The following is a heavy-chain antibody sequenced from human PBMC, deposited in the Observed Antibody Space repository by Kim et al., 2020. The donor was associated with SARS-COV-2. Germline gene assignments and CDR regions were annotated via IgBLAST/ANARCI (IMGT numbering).Heavy chain of an antibody. J-gene: IGHJ6*02. CDR3: ARALVVRGYYGLGGYSYYYGMDV. V-gene: IGHV1-69*04. CDR1: GGTFSSYA. Sequence: SVKVSCKASGGTFSSYAISWVRQAPGQGLEWMGRIIPILGIANYAQKFQGRVTITADKSTSTAYMELSSLRSEDTAVYYCARALVVRGYYGLGGYSYYYGMDVWGQGTTVTVSS. D-gene: IGHD3-10*01. CDR2: IIPILGIA.